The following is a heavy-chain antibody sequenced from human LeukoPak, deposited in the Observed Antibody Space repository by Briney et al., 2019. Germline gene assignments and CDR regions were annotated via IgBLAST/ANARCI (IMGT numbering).Heavy chain of an antibody. Sequence: PGGSLRLSCAASGFTFSSYSMNWVRQAPGKGLEWVSSISSSSSYIYYADSVKGRFTISRDSAKNSLYLQMNSLRAEDTAVYYCARDRKGSSYYYYMDVWGKGTTVTVSS. D-gene: IGHD6-13*01. CDR1: GFTFSSYS. CDR2: ISSSSSYI. CDR3: ARDRKGSSYYYYMDV. J-gene: IGHJ6*03. V-gene: IGHV3-21*01.